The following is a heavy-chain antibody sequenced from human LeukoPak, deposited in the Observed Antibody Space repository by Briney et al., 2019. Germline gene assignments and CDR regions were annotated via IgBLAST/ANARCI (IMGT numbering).Heavy chain of an antibody. CDR1: GGPIGSSGFY. D-gene: IGHD2-8*01. CDR3: GRHVSNGYDYYYGLDV. CDR2: IYYPGYT. V-gene: IGHV4-39*01. Sequence: SETLSLTCTVSGGPIGSSGFYWGWIRQPPGKGLEWIGSIYYPGYTHYNPSLESRVTISVDTSKMQFSLTVSSVTAADTAVYYCGRHVSNGYDYYYGLDVWGQGTTVTVSS. J-gene: IGHJ6*02.